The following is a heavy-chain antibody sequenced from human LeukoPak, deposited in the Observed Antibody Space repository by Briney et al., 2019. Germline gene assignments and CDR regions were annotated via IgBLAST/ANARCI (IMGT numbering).Heavy chain of an antibody. CDR2: IIPIFGTA. J-gene: IGHJ4*02. Sequence: ASVKVSCKASGGTFSSYAISWVRQAPGQGLEWMGGIIPIFGTANYAQKFQGRVTITADKSTSTAYMELSSLRSEDTAVYYCARDSVGHYDSSGYYAYWGQGTLVTVSS. V-gene: IGHV1-69*06. D-gene: IGHD3-22*01. CDR3: ARDSVGHYDSSGYYAY. CDR1: GGTFSSYA.